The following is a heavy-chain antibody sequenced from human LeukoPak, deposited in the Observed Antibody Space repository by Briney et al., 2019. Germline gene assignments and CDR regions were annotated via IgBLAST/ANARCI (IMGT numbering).Heavy chain of an antibody. CDR3: STIDY. CDR2: ISSSSTYI. J-gene: IGHJ4*02. CDR1: GFTFSSYG. V-gene: IGHV3-21*01. Sequence: GGSLRLSCAASGFTFSSYGINWVRQAPGKGLEWVSSISSSSTYIYYADSVKGRFTISRDNSKNTLYLQMNSLRAEDTAVYYCSTIDYWGQGTLVTVSS.